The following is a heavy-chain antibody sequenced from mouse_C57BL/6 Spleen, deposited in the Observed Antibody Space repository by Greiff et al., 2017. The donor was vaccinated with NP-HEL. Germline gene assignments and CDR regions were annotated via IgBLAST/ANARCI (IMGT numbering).Heavy chain of an antibody. V-gene: IGHV1-53*01. D-gene: IGHD2-1*01. CDR1: GYTFTSYW. CDR3: ARRGNYLWYFDV. J-gene: IGHJ1*03. CDR2: INPSNGGT. Sequence: QVQLQQPGTELVKPGASVKLSCKASGYTFTSYWMHWVKQRPGQGLEWIGNINPSNGGTNYNEKFKSKATLAVDKSSSTAYMQLSSLTSEDSAIYYCARRGNYLWYFDVWGTGTTVTVSS.